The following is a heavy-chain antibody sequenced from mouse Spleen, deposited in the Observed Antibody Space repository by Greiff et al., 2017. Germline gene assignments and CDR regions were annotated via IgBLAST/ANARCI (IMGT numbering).Heavy chain of an antibody. V-gene: IGHV5-6-3*01. CDR3: AREGFYFDY. Sequence: DVKLVESGGGLVQPGGSLKLSCAASGFTFSSYGMSWVRQTPDKRLELVATINSNGGSTYYPDSVKGRFTISRDNAKNTLYLQMSSLKSEDTAMYYCAREGFYFDYWGQGTTLTVSS. J-gene: IGHJ2*01. CDR1: GFTFSSYG. CDR2: INSNGGST.